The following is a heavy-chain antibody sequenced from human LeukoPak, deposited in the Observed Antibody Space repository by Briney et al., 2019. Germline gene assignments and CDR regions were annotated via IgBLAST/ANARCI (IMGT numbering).Heavy chain of an antibody. CDR1: GGTFSSYA. V-gene: IGHV1-69*05. CDR3: ASGIAVAGTGGAFDI. D-gene: IGHD6-19*01. J-gene: IGHJ3*02. CDR2: IIPIFGTA. Sequence: GASVKVSCKASGGTFSSYAISWVRQAPGQGLGWMGRIIPIFGTANYAQKFQGRVTITTDESTSTAYMELSSLRSEDTAVYYCASGIAVAGTGGAFDIWGQGTMVTVSS.